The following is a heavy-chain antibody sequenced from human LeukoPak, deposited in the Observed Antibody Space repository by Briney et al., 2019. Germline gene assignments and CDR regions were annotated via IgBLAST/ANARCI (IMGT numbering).Heavy chain of an antibody. Sequence: AGGSLRLSCAASGFTFSSYSMNWVRQAPGKRLEWVSSISSSSSYIYYADSVKGRFTISRDNAKNSLYLQMNSLRAEDTAVYYCARGGRYDILTGRRADYWGQGTLVTVSS. D-gene: IGHD3-9*01. CDR3: ARGGRYDILTGRRADY. CDR2: ISSSSSYI. V-gene: IGHV3-21*01. J-gene: IGHJ4*02. CDR1: GFTFSSYS.